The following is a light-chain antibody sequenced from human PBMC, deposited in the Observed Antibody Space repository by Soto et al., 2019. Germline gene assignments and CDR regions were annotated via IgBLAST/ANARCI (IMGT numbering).Light chain of an antibody. Sequence: QSVLTQPPSASGSPGQSVTISCTGTSSDVGSYNYVSWYQQHPGKAPKLIIYEVNKRPSGVPDRFSGSKSGNTASLTVSGLQAEDEADYYCSSYGGTNTPYVFGTGTKVTVL. CDR1: SSDVGSYNY. V-gene: IGLV2-8*01. CDR2: EVN. J-gene: IGLJ1*01. CDR3: SSYGGTNTPYV.